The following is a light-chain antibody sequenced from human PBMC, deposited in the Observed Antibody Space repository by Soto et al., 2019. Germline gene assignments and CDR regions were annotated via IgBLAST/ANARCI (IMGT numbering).Light chain of an antibody. CDR1: QSVSSSY. V-gene: IGKV3-11*01. Sequence: EIVLTQSPATLSLSPGERATLSCRASQSVSSSYLAWYQQKPGQAPRLLIYDASNRATGIPARFSGSGSGTDFTLTISSPEPEDFAVYYCQQRSNWPPITFGQGTRLEIK. J-gene: IGKJ5*01. CDR2: DAS. CDR3: QQRSNWPPIT.